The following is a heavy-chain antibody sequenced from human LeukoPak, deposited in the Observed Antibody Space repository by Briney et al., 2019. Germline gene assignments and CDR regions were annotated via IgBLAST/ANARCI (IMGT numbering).Heavy chain of an antibody. Sequence: ASVKVSCKASGYTLTGYYMHWVRQAPGQGLEWMGWINPNSGDTHYAQNFQGRVTMTRDTSISTAYMELSSLRSDDTAVYYCARDGDSYGYYYYGRDAWGQGTTVTVSS. J-gene: IGHJ6*02. D-gene: IGHD5-18*01. CDR2: INPNSGDT. V-gene: IGHV1-2*02. CDR3: ARDGDSYGYYYYGRDA. CDR1: GYTLTGYY.